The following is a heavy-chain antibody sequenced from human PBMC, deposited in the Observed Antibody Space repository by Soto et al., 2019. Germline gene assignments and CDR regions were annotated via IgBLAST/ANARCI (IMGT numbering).Heavy chain of an antibody. D-gene: IGHD6-13*01. CDR1: GGSFSGYY. V-gene: IGHV4-34*01. CDR2: INHSGST. Sequence: SETLSLTCAVYGGSFSGYYWSWIHQPPGKGLEWIGEINHSGSTNYNPSLKSRVTISVDTSKNQFSLKLSSVTAADTAVYYCARGLAAAGTGDWFDPWGQVTLVTVSS. J-gene: IGHJ5*02. CDR3: ARGLAAAGTGDWFDP.